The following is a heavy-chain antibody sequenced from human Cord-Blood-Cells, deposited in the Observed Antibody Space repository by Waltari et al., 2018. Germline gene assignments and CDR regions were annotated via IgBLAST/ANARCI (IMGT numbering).Heavy chain of an antibody. CDR3: ARRIAAAAWYFDL. CDR2: IYYSGST. D-gene: IGHD6-13*01. J-gene: IGHJ2*01. Sequence: QLQLQESGPGLVKPSETLSLTCTVSGGSISSSSYYWGWIRQPPGKGLEWIGSIYYSGSTYYNPSLNSRVTISVDTSKNQFSLKLSSVTAADTAVYYCARRIAAAAWYFDLWGRGTLVTVSS. CDR1: GGSISSSSYY. V-gene: IGHV4-39*01.